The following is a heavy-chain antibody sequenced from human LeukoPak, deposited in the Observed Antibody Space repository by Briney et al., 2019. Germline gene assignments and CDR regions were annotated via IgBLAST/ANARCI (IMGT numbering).Heavy chain of an antibody. Sequence: SETLSLTCTVSGGSISSSSYYWGWIRQPPGKGLEWIGSIYYSGSTYYNPSLNSRATISVDTSKNQFSLKLRSVTAADTAVYYCARERSYNWFDPWGQGTLVTVSS. CDR1: GGSISSSSYY. V-gene: IGHV4-39*07. CDR2: IYYSGST. J-gene: IGHJ5*02. CDR3: ARERSYNWFDP.